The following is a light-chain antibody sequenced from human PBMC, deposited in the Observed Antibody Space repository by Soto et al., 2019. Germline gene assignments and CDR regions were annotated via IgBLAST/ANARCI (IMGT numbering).Light chain of an antibody. Sequence: EIVLTQSPGTLSLSPGERATLSCRASQSVSSTYLAWYQHKPGQAPRLLFYGASSRATDIPDRFSGSGSGTDFTLTISILEPEDFAVYYCQQYGSSPPWTFGQGTKVEIK. J-gene: IGKJ1*01. CDR1: QSVSSTY. V-gene: IGKV3-20*01. CDR2: GAS. CDR3: QQYGSSPPWT.